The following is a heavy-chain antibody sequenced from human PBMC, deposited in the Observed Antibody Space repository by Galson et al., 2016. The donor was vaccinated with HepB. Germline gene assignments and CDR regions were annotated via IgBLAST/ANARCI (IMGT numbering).Heavy chain of an antibody. J-gene: IGHJ4*02. CDR3: ARAYPRSCGWFAFDY. Sequence: SLRLSCAASGFIFSSYGMHWVRQVPGKGLECVAVISFEGSDKYYTDSVKGRFTISRDNSKNTLYLQMNSLRPEDTAVYYCARAYPRSCGWFAFDYWGQGTLVTVSS. CDR1: GFIFSSYG. CDR2: ISFEGSDK. V-gene: IGHV3-30-3*01. D-gene: IGHD6-19*01.